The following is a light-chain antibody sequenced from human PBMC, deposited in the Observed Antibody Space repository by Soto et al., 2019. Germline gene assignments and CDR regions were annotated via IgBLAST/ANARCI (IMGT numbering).Light chain of an antibody. CDR1: QSVSTN. CDR3: QQYNNWPLT. Sequence: ETVMTQSPATLSVSPGERATLSCRASQSVSTNLAWYQQRPGQAPRLLIYGASTWDAGIPGTFSGSGSGTEFTLTISSLQSEDFAVYYCQQYNNWPLTFGGGTKVEIK. J-gene: IGKJ4*01. CDR2: GAS. V-gene: IGKV3-15*01.